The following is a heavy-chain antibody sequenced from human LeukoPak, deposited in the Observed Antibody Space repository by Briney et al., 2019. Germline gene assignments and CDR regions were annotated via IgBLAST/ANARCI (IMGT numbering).Heavy chain of an antibody. CDR2: IYYSGST. CDR1: GGSISSSGYY. CDR3: ARLSVSSWISDY. Sequence: PSDTLSLPCTVSGGSISSSGYYWGWVRQPPGKGLEWIGSIYYSGSTYYNPSLKSRVTISVDPSKNQFSLKLRSVTAADTTVYYCARLSVSSWISDYWGQGTLVTVSS. J-gene: IGHJ4*02. V-gene: IGHV4-39*01. D-gene: IGHD6-13*01.